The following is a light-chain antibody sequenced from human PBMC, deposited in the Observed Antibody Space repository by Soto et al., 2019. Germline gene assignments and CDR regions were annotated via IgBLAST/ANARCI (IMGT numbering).Light chain of an antibody. CDR3: AAWDDSLNGVV. Sequence: QSVLTQPPSASGTPGQRVTISCSGSSSNLGSNTVNWYQQLPGTAPKLLIYSNNHRPSGVPDRFSGAKSGTSASLATSGLQYEDEADYYCAAWDDSLNGVVFGGGTKLTVL. J-gene: IGLJ2*01. CDR1: SSNLGSNT. CDR2: SNN. V-gene: IGLV1-44*01.